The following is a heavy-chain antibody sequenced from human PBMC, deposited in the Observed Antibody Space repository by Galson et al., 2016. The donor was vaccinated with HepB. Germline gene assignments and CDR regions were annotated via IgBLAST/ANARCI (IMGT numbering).Heavy chain of an antibody. Sequence: SLRLSCAASGFTFSSYGMHWVRQAPGKGLEWVATIWYDGSNKYSADSVKGRFTISRDNSKNTLYLQMNSLRAEDAAVYYCARDNRYGFGAYFHNWGQGTLVTVSS. CDR3: ARDNRYGFGAYFHN. D-gene: IGHD3-10*01. CDR2: IWYDGSNK. V-gene: IGHV3-33*01. J-gene: IGHJ4*02. CDR1: GFTFSSYG.